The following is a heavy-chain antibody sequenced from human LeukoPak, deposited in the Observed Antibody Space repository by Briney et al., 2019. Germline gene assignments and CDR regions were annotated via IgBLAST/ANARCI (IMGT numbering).Heavy chain of an antibody. CDR3: ARAYPTRPGIAAV. Sequence: APVKVSCKASGYTFTSYYMHWVRQAPGQGLEWMGIINPSGGSTSYAQKFQGRVTMTRDTSTSTVYMELSSLRSEDTAVYYCARAYPTRPGIAAVWGQGTLVTVSS. V-gene: IGHV1-46*01. J-gene: IGHJ4*02. CDR2: INPSGGST. D-gene: IGHD6-13*01. CDR1: GYTFTSYY.